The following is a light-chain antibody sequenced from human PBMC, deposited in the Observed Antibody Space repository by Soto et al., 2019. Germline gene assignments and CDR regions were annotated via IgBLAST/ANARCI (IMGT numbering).Light chain of an antibody. CDR3: TSFTSDNIYV. CDR1: ISDFTGYNY. J-gene: IGLJ1*01. CDR2: YVS. V-gene: IGLV2-14*03. Sequence: QSALTQPSYWSGSPGQSITISCTGTISDFTGYNYVSWYQQYPGKVPKLLIYYVSDRPSGVSNRFSGSKSGNTASLTISGLQAEDEADYFCTSFTSDNIYVFRTGTKVTVL.